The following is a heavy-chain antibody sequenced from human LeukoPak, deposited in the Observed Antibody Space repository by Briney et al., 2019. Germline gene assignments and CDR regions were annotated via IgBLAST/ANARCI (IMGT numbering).Heavy chain of an antibody. CDR1: GFTFSSYA. CDR2: ISYDGSNK. CDR3: ANGPDIVVVPADKKEDYGMGV. D-gene: IGHD2-2*01. V-gene: IGHV3-30*04. Sequence: GGSLRLSCAASGFTFSSYAMHWVRQAPGKGLEWVAVISYDGSNKYYADSVKGRFTISRDNSKNTLYLQMNSLRAEDTAVYYCANGPDIVVVPADKKEDYGMGVWGQGTTVTVSS. J-gene: IGHJ6*02.